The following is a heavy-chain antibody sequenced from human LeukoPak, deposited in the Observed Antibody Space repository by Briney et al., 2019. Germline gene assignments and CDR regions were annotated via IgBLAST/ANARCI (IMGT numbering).Heavy chain of an antibody. V-gene: IGHV3-30-3*01. CDR2: ISYDGVNK. CDR3: ARVSSVGATREFDY. D-gene: IGHD1-26*01. CDR1: GFTFSTYV. Sequence: GRSLRLSCAASGFTFSTYVMHWVRHAPGKGLEWVAVISYDGVNKYYADSVKGRFTISRDDSKNTVYLQMNSLRVEDTAVYYCARVSSVGATREFDYWGQGTLVTVSS. J-gene: IGHJ4*02.